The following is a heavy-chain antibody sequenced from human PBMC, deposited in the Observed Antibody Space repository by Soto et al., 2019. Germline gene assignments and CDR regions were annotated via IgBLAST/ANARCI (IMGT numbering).Heavy chain of an antibody. Sequence: VGSLRLSCVASGFTFRTYTMNWVRQAPGKGLEWVSGIRGFSPYTFYAESVKGRFTISRDNAKNSLYLQMNSLGVEDTAVYYCARDRGYDAHDYYYNAMDVWGQGTTVTVSS. CDR2: IRGFSPYT. CDR1: GFTFRTYT. J-gene: IGHJ6*02. V-gene: IGHV3-21*01. D-gene: IGHD2-15*01. CDR3: ARDRGYDAHDYYYNAMDV.